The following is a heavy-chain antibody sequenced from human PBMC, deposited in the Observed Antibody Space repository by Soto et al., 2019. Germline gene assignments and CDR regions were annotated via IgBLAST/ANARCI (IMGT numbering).Heavy chain of an antibody. CDR2: IIPIFGTA. CDR1: GGTFSSYA. Sequence: QVQLVQSGAEVKKPGSSVKVSCKASGGTFSSYAISWVRQAPGQGLEWMGGIIPIFGTANYAPKFQGRVTITADESTSTAYMELSSLRSEDTAVYYCARGEGDIVLVPAASGNWFDPWGQGTLVTVSS. D-gene: IGHD2-2*01. J-gene: IGHJ5*02. V-gene: IGHV1-69*12. CDR3: ARGEGDIVLVPAASGNWFDP.